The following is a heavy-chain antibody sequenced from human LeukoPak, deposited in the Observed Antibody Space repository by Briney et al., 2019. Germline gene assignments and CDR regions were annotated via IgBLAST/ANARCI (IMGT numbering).Heavy chain of an antibody. CDR2: INPNSGGT. CDR3: ARGGTMVRGVIIHNWFDP. CDR1: GYTFTGYY. V-gene: IGHV1-2*02. Sequence: GASVKVSCKASGYTFTGYYMHWVRQAPGQGLEWMGWINPNSGGTNYAQKFQGRVTMTRDTSISTAYMELSSLRSEDTAVYYCARGGTMVRGVIIHNWFDPWGQGTLVTVSS. D-gene: IGHD3-10*01. J-gene: IGHJ5*02.